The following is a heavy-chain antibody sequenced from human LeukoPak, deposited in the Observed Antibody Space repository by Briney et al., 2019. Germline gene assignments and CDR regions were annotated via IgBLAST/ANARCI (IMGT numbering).Heavy chain of an antibody. J-gene: IGHJ2*01. V-gene: IGHV4-39*01. D-gene: IGHD6-6*01. CDR3: ARHNPGRTGIAARPWYFDL. Sequence: PSETLSLTCSVSGGSITSSSYYWSWIRQPPGKGLEWIGEINHSGSTNYNPSLKSRVTISVDTSKNQFSLKLSSVTAADTAVYYCARHNPGRTGIAARPWYFDLWGRGTLVTVSS. CDR1: GGSITSSSYY. CDR2: INHSGST.